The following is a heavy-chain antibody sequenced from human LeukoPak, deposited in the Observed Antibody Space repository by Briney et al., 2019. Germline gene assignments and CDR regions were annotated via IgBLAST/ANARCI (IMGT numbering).Heavy chain of an antibody. Sequence: GGSLRLSCAASGFTFDDYGMSWVRQAPGKGLEWVSGINWNGGSTGYADSVKGRFTISRDNAKNSLYLQMNSLRAEDTALYHCAREPAAGTAAFAFDIWGQGTMVTVSS. D-gene: IGHD6-13*01. V-gene: IGHV3-20*01. CDR2: INWNGGST. CDR1: GFTFDDYG. J-gene: IGHJ3*02. CDR3: AREPAAGTAAFAFDI.